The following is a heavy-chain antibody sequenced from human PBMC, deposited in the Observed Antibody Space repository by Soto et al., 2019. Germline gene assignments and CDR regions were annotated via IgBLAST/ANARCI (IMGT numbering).Heavy chain of an antibody. CDR1: GFTVSDDH. CDR2: IYYGGTT. J-gene: IGHJ3*02. CDR3: AREAAGFDI. V-gene: IGHV3-53*02. Sequence: EMQLVETGGGLIQPGGSLRLSCAASGFTVSDDHMSWVRQAPGKGPEWVSVIYYGGTTYYAASVQGRFTISRDKSKNTLYLQMNDLRADDTAVYYCAREAAGFDIWCQGTMVTVSS.